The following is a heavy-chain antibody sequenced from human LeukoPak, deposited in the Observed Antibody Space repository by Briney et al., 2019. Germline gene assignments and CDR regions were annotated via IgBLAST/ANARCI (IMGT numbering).Heavy chain of an antibody. CDR3: ARYRRGSGCLDY. V-gene: IGHV1-69*04. CDR1: GGTFSSYA. CDR2: IIPILGIA. J-gene: IGHJ4*02. Sequence: GSSVKVSCKASGGTFSSYAISWVRQAPGQGLEWMGRIIPILGIANYAQKFQGRVTITADKSTSTAYMELRSLRSDDTAVYYCARYRRGSGCLDYWGQGTLVTVSS. D-gene: IGHD6-19*01.